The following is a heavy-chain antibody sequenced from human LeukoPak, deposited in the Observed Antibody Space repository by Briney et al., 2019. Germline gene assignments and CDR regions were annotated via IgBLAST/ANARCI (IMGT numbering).Heavy chain of an antibody. CDR3: ARLIADRTIYEY. J-gene: IGHJ4*02. D-gene: IGHD6-6*01. CDR2: ISSSSSYI. Sequence: PGGSLRLSCAASGFTFISYSVNWVRQAPGKGLEWVSSISSSSSYIYYADSVKGRFTISRDNAKNSLYLQMNSLRAEDTAVYYCARLIADRTIYEYWGQGTLVTVSS. V-gene: IGHV3-21*01. CDR1: GFTFISYS.